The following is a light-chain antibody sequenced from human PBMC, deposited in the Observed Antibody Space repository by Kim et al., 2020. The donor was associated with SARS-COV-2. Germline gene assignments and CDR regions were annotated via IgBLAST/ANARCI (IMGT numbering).Light chain of an antibody. Sequence: QSALTQPASVSGSPGQSITISCTGSNSDIGNFNSVSWFQQYPGSVPKLLTYDVSVRSSGVSHRFSASKSDNTASLTISGLQAEDEAVYYCTSYTISNTWGLGGGTQMTVL. J-gene: IGLJ3*02. CDR3: TSYTISNTWG. CDR1: NSDIGNFNS. CDR2: DVS. V-gene: IGLV2-14*01.